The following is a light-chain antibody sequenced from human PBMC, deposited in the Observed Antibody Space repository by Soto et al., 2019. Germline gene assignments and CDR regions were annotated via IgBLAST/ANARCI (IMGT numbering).Light chain of an antibody. CDR1: SSDVGGSNY. CDR3: SSYTSSSTLYV. V-gene: IGLV2-14*03. CDR2: DVS. J-gene: IGLJ1*01. Sequence: QSVLTQPASVSGSPGQPITISCTGTSSDVGGSNYVSWYQQHPGKAPKLMIYDVSNRPSGVSNRFSGSKSGNTASLTISGLQAEDEADYYCSSYTSSSTLYVFGSGTKVTVL.